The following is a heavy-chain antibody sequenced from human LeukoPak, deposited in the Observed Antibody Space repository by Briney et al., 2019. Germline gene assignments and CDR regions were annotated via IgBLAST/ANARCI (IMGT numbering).Heavy chain of an antibody. J-gene: IGHJ4*02. D-gene: IGHD6-19*01. CDR2: IYHSGST. Sequence: KPSETLSLTCAVSGGSISSGGYSWSWIRQPPGKGLEWIRYIYHSGSTYYNPSLKSRVTISVDRSKNQFSLKLSSVTAADTAVYYCARGVAVAGTWYYFDYWGQGTLVTVSS. CDR1: GGSISSGGYS. V-gene: IGHV4-30-2*01. CDR3: ARGVAVAGTWYYFDY.